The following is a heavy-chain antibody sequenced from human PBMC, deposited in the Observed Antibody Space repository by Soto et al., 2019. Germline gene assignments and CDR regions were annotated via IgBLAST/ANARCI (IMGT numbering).Heavy chain of an antibody. V-gene: IGHV4-38-2*01. D-gene: IGHD3-3*01. CDR2: MFPNGSS. J-gene: IGHJ4*02. Sequence: SETLSLSCDVSPNAIRNANCWAWIRQPPSKGPEWIRSMFPNGSSYYKSSLQRRRTLSVDTTENQMSLNLKSVTAADTAAYYCTRMFGFWSCFSDSWGQGILVTVAS. CDR1: PNAIRNANC. CDR3: TRMFGFWSCFSDS.